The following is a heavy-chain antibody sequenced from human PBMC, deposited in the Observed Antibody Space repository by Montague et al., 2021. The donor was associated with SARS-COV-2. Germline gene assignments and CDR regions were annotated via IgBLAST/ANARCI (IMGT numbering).Heavy chain of an antibody. CDR1: SGSISSGGSISSGGYY. D-gene: IGHD5-18*01. J-gene: IGHJ5*02. CDR2: IYYTVST. CDR3: ARDLGHRYVAGWFDP. Sequence: TLSLTCTVSSGSISSGGSISSGGYYWSWIRQHPGKCLEWIGYIYYTVSTSYNPSLKSRVTISVDTSKNQFSLKLSSVTAADTAVYYCARDLGHRYVAGWFDPWGQGTLVTVSS. V-gene: IGHV4-31*03.